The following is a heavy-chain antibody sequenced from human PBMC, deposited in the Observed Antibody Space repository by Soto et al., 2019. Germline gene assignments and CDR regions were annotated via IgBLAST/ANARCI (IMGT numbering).Heavy chain of an antibody. CDR1: GFTFSSYS. D-gene: IGHD3-10*01. V-gene: IGHV3-23*01. Sequence: GGSLRLSCAASGFTFSSYSMTWVRQAPGKGLEWVSGISDSGGNTWYADSVKGRFTISRDNSKNTLFLQMNSLRAEDTAVYFCSKWSGFGDAWGQGTPVTVSS. CDR3: SKWSGFGDA. CDR2: ISDSGGNT. J-gene: IGHJ5*02.